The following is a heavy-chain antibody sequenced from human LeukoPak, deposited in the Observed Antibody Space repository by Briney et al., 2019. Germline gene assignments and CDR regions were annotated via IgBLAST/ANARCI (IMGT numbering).Heavy chain of an antibody. D-gene: IGHD5-18*01. V-gene: IGHV1-18*04. Sequence: ASVKVSCKTSGYTFTNYYIHWVRQAPGQGLEWMGWISAYNGNTNYAQKLQGRVTMTTDTSTSTAYMELRSLRSGDTAVYYCARGPLGDTAMALYYFDYWGQGTLVTVSS. CDR2: ISAYNGNT. CDR1: GYTFTNYY. J-gene: IGHJ4*02. CDR3: ARGPLGDTAMALYYFDY.